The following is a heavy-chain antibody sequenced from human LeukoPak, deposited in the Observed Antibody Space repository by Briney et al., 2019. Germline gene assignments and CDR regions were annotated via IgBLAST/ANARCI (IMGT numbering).Heavy chain of an antibody. V-gene: IGHV3-53*01. CDR3: ARDTAMATTGAFDI. CDR2: IYSGGST. D-gene: IGHD5-18*01. Sequence: GGSLRLSCAASGLTVSSNYMSWVRQAPGKGLEWVSVIYSGGSTYYADSVKGRFTISRDNSKNTLYLQMNGLRAEDTAVYYCARDTAMATTGAFDIWGQGTMVTVSS. CDR1: GLTVSSNY. J-gene: IGHJ3*02.